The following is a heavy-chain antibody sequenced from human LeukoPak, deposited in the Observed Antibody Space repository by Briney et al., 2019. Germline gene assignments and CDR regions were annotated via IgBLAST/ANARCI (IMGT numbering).Heavy chain of an antibody. CDR3: AREDPKRDYFGSGSYNY. CDR1: GGSLNRGSYY. CDR2: IYTSGSA. V-gene: IGHV4-61*02. J-gene: IGHJ4*02. Sequence: SETLSLICTVSGGSLNRGSYYWSWLRQPAGKGLEWNGRIYTSGSANYNSSLRSRVTISIDTSKNQFSLKLSSVTAADTAVYYCAREDPKRDYFGSGSYNYWGQGTLVTVSS. D-gene: IGHD3-10*01.